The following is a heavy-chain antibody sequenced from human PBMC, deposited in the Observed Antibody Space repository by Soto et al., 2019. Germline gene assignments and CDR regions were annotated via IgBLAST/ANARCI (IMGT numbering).Heavy chain of an antibody. D-gene: IGHD6-13*01. CDR3: AKEGIAGKNKPYSYYYYMDV. J-gene: IGHJ6*03. V-gene: IGHV3-30*18. Sequence: QVQLVESGGGVVQPGRSLRLSCAASGFTFSSYGMHWVRQAPGKGLEWVAVISYDGSNKYYADSVKGRFTISRDNSKNTLYLQMNSLRAEDTAVYYCAKEGIAGKNKPYSYYYYMDVWGKGPTVTVSS. CDR1: GFTFSSYG. CDR2: ISYDGSNK.